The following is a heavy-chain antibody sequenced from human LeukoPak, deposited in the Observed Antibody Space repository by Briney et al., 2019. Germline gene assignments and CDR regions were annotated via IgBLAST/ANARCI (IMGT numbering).Heavy chain of an antibody. Sequence: PGGSLRLSCAASGFTFSSYEMNWVRQAPGKGLEWVSYISSSGSTIHYADSVKGRFTISRDNAKNSLYLQMNSLRAEDTAVYYCASWGIYYGMDVWGKGTTVTVSS. J-gene: IGHJ6*04. D-gene: IGHD3-16*01. CDR1: GFTFSSYE. CDR2: ISSSGSTI. V-gene: IGHV3-48*03. CDR3: ASWGIYYGMDV.